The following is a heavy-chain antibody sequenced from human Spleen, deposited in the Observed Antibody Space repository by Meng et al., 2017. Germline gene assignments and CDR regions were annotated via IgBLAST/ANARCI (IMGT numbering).Heavy chain of an antibody. D-gene: IGHD3-16*01. J-gene: IGHJ4*02. V-gene: IGHV3-33*08. CDR2: IWYDGSNK. CDR1: GSTFSAYR. Sequence: GESLKISCAASGSTFSAYRMNWVRQAPGKGLEWVAVIWYDGSNKYYADSVKGRFTISRDNSKNTLYLQMNSLRAEDTAVYYCARSPIDKYDLSALPLDYWGQGTLVTVSS. CDR3: ARSPIDKYDLSALPLDY.